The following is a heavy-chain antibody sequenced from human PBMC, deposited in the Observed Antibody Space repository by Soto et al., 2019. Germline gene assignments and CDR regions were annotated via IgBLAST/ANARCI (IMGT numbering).Heavy chain of an antibody. D-gene: IGHD6-13*01. J-gene: IGHJ4*02. CDR2: INAGNGNT. CDR3: ARGTAGIAAAGTDY. CDR1: GYTFTSYA. Sequence: ASVKVSCKASGYTFTSYAMHWVRQAPGQRLEWMGWINAGNGNTKYSQKFQGRVTITRDTSASTAYMELSSLRSEDTAVYYCARGTAGIAAAGTDYWGQGTLVTVSS. V-gene: IGHV1-3*01.